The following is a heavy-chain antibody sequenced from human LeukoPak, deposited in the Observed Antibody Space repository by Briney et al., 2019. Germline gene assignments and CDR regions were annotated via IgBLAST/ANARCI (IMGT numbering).Heavy chain of an antibody. D-gene: IGHD3-10*01. CDR2: IYTSGST. CDR1: GGSISSYY. J-gene: IGHJ4*02. Sequence: SETLSLTCTVSGGSISSYYWSWIRQPAGKGLEWIGHIYTSGSTNYNPSLKTRVTMSVDTSKNQFSLKLSSVTAADTAVYYCARGGYYGSGSYQIIDYWGQGTLVTVSS. V-gene: IGHV4-4*07. CDR3: ARGGYYGSGSYQIIDY.